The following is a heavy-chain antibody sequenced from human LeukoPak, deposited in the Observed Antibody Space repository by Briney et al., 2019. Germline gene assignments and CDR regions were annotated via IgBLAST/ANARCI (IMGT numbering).Heavy chain of an antibody. V-gene: IGHV4-4*02. D-gene: IGHD3-10*01. CDR2: IYHSGST. CDR3: ARGTGLWFGEFSYYFDY. CDR1: GGSISSSNW. Sequence: PSGTLSLTCAVSGGSISSSNWWSWVRQPPGKGLEWIGEIYHSGSTNYNPSLKSRVTISVDTSKNQFSLKLSSVTAADTAVYYCARGTGLWFGEFSYYFDYWGQGTLVTVSS. J-gene: IGHJ4*02.